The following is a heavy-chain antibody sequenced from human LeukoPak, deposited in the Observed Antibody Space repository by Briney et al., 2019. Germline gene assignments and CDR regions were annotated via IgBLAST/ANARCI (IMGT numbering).Heavy chain of an antibody. Sequence: SETLSLTCTVSGGSISSNNYYWGWIRQPPGKGLEWIGSIHYSGSTCNNPSLKSRVTISVDTSKNQFSLKLSSVTAADTAIYYCAGGSGVITLAIDYWGQGTLVTVSS. D-gene: IGHD3-22*01. CDR1: GGSISSNNYY. CDR3: AGGSGVITLAIDY. J-gene: IGHJ4*02. CDR2: IHYSGST. V-gene: IGHV4-39*07.